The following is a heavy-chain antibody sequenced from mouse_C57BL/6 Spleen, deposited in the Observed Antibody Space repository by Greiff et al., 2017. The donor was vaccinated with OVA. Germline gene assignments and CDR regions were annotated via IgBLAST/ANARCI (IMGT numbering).Heavy chain of an antibody. CDR1: GYTFTDYY. V-gene: IGHV1-26*01. CDR3: ARVTYDY. CDR2: INPNNGGT. Sequence: HLQQSGPELVKPGASVKISCKASGYTFTDYYMNWVKQSHGKSLEWIGDINPNNGGTSYNQKFKGKATLTVDKSSSTAYMELRSLTSEDSAVYYCARVTYDYWGQGTTLTVSS. D-gene: IGHD5-1*01. J-gene: IGHJ2*01.